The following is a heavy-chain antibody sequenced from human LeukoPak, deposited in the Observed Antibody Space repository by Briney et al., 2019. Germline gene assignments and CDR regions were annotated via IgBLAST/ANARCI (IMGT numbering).Heavy chain of an antibody. CDR1: GGSISSHY. D-gene: IGHD6-6*01. CDR3: ARDFMIAARPGDY. V-gene: IGHV4-59*11. CDR2: IYYSGST. J-gene: IGHJ4*02. Sequence: SETLSLTCTVSGGSISSHYWSWIRQPPGKGLEWIGYIYYSGSTNYNPSLKSRVTISVDTSKNQFSLKLSSVTAADTAVYYCARDFMIAARPGDYWGQGTLVTVSS.